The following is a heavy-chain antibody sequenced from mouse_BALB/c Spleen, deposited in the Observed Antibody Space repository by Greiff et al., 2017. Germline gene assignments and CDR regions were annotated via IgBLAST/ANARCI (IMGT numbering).Heavy chain of an antibody. V-gene: IGHV4-1*02. CDR1: GFDFSRYW. Sequence: EVKLQESGGGLVQPGGSLKLSCAASGFDFSRYWMSWVRQAPGKGLEWIGEINPDSSTINYTPSLKDKFIISRDNAKNTLYLQMSKVRSEDTALYYCARLDPYYYAMDYWGQGTSVTVSS. J-gene: IGHJ4*01. CDR2: INPDSSTI. CDR3: ARLDPYYYAMDY.